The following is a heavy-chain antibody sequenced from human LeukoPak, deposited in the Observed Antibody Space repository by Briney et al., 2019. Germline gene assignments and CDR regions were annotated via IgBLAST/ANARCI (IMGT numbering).Heavy chain of an antibody. CDR1: GGSITNYY. J-gene: IGHJ4*02. CDR2: IYNTGRT. V-gene: IGHV4-59*08. D-gene: IGHD1-26*01. Sequence: SETLSLTCSVSGGSITNYYWSWIRQSPGEGLEWIGLIYNTGRTNYNPSLQSRVTMSIDTSKNQFSLKLSSVTAADTAVYYCARQGELAIDYWGQGTLVTVSS. CDR3: ARQGELAIDY.